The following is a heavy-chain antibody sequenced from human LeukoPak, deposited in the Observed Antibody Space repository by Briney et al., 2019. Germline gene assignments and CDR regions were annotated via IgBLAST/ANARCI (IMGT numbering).Heavy chain of an antibody. CDR1: GGSISSGSYY. CDR2: IYYSGST. Sequence: SETLSLTCTVSGGSISSGSYYWSWIRQPPGKGLEWIGYIYYSGSTNYNPSLKSRVTISVDTSKNQFSLKLSSVTAADTAVYYCARDTSRLGVDYWGQGTLVTVSS. CDR3: ARDTSRLGVDY. V-gene: IGHV4-61*01. J-gene: IGHJ4*02. D-gene: IGHD3-16*01.